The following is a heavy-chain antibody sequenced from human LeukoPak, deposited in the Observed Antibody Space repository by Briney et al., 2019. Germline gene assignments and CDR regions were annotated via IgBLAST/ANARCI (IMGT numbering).Heavy chain of an antibody. V-gene: IGHV3-30*03. CDR2: ISYDGTNK. J-gene: IGHJ4*02. Sequence: GRSLRLSCAASGFTFSTYGLHWVRQAPGKGLEWVAVISYDGTNKYYADSVKGRFTISRDNSENTLYLQMNSLRAEDTAVYYCARDVGADTSWGQGTLVTVSS. CDR1: GFTFSTYG. D-gene: IGHD1-26*01. CDR3: ARDVGADTS.